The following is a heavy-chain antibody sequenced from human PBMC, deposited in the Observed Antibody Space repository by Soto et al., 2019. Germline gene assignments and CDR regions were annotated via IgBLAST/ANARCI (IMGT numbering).Heavy chain of an antibody. CDR2: IYYSGST. CDR3: AAYASGGTIFGVVTNGYYFDY. D-gene: IGHD3-3*01. V-gene: IGHV4-59*01. CDR1: GGSISSYY. J-gene: IGHJ4*02. Sequence: SETLSLTCTVSGGSISSYYWSWIRQPPGKGLEWIGYIYYSGSTNYNPSLKSRVTISVDTSKNQFSLKLSSVTAADTAVYYCAAYASGGTIFGVVTNGYYFDYWGQGTLVTVSS.